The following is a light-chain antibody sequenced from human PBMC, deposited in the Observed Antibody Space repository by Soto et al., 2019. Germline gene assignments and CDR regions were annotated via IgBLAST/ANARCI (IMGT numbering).Light chain of an antibody. V-gene: IGKV1-12*01. CDR3: QQASSFPLT. CDR2: TAS. CDR1: QDISDY. J-gene: IGKJ4*01. Sequence: DIQMTQSPSSVSASVGDRVTITCRASQDISDYLAWYQHKPGKAPKVLIYTASTLQSGVPSRFSGSGSGTDFTLTINSLQPEDFATYFWQQASSFPLTFGGGTKVEIK.